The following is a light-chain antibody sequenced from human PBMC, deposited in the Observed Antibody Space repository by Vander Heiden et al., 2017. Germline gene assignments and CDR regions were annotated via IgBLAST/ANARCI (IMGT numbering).Light chain of an antibody. CDR3: CSYAGSSTIVV. CDR1: SSDVGSYNL. V-gene: IGLV2-23*02. J-gene: IGLJ2*01. Sequence: QSALTQPAPVSGSPGQSITISCTGTSSDVGSYNLVSWYQQHPGKAPKLMIYEVSRRPSGVSTRFSGSKSGYTASLTISGLQAEDEADYYCCSYAGSSTIVVFGGGTKLTVL. CDR2: EVS.